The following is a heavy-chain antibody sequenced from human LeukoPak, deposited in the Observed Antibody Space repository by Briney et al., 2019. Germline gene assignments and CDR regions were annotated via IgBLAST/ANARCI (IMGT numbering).Heavy chain of an antibody. V-gene: IGHV4-4*02. Sequence: PSGTLSLTCTVSGVSIISDNKWWSWVRQPPEKGLEWIGEVHYGGSTNYNPSLKSRVTISVDWSKNQFSLKVNHLTAADTAVYYCAREVPSGHYYYYYYMDVWGKGTTVTISS. CDR1: GVSIISDNKW. CDR2: VHYGGST. CDR3: AREVPSGHYYYYYYMDV. D-gene: IGHD2-2*01. J-gene: IGHJ6*03.